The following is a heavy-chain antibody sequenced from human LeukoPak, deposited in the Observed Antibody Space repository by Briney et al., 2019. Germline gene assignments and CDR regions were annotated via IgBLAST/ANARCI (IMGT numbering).Heavy chain of an antibody. CDR2: IYHSGST. V-gene: IGHV4-30-2*01. J-gene: IGHJ6*02. Sequence: SETLSLTCAVSGGSISSGGSSWSWIRQPPGKGLEWIGYIYHSGSTYYNPSLKSRVTISVDRSKNQFSLKLSSVTAADTAVYYCATGSYRQNYYYYYGMDVWGQGTTVTVSS. CDR1: GGSISSGGSS. D-gene: IGHD3-16*02. CDR3: ATGSYRQNYYYYYGMDV.